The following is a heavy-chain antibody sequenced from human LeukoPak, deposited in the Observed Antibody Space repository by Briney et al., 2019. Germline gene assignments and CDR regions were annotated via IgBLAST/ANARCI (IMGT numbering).Heavy chain of an antibody. CDR2: ISAYNGNT. CDR3: ARDYIPSITMVRGVIIGPPPDP. Sequence: ASVKVSCKASGYTFTSYGISWVRQAPGQGLEWMGWISAYNGNTNYAQKLQGRVTMTTDTSTSTAYMELRSLRSDDTAVYYCARDYIPSITMVRGVIIGPPPDPWGQGTLVTVSS. CDR1: GYTFTSYG. V-gene: IGHV1-18*01. D-gene: IGHD3-10*01. J-gene: IGHJ5*02.